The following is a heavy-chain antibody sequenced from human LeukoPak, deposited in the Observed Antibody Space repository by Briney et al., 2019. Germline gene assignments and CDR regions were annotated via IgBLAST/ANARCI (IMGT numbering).Heavy chain of an antibody. D-gene: IGHD3-10*01. CDR1: GFSFSDYW. CDR3: AKDSWYYYGSGSYLDY. J-gene: IGHJ4*02. V-gene: IGHV3-7*03. CDR2: INQDGSQN. Sequence: GGSLRLSCAASGFSFSDYWMSWVRQAPGRGLEWVGNINQDGSQNSSVDSVKGRFTISRDNSKNTLYLQMNSLRAEDTAVYYCAKDSWYYYGSGSYLDYWGQGTLVTVSS.